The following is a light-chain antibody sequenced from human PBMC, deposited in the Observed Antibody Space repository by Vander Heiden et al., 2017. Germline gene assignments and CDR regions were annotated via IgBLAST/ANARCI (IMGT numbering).Light chain of an antibody. CDR1: NIRSKS. CDR2: DGG. J-gene: IGLJ2*01. Sequence: SYVLPQPPSVSVAPGQTARITCGGNNIRSKSVYWYQQKPGQAPVLVVDDGGDRPSGIPERFSGSNSENTATLTISRVEAGDEADDYCQVWDSSSDHVVFGGGTKVTVL. V-gene: IGLV3-21*02. CDR3: QVWDSSSDHVV.